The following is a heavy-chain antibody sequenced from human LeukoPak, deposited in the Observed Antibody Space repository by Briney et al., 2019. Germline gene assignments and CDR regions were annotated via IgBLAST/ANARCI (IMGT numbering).Heavy chain of an antibody. CDR2: ISESGDTT. CDR1: GFAFSKYA. Sequence: GGSLRLSCAASGFAFSKYAMSWVRQAPGKGLEWVSTISESGDTTYDADSVKGRFTISRDNSKNTLYLQMNSLRAEDTAVYYCAKGAGTKGYWGQGALVTVSS. V-gene: IGHV3-23*01. J-gene: IGHJ4*02. D-gene: IGHD6-19*01. CDR3: AKGAGTKGY.